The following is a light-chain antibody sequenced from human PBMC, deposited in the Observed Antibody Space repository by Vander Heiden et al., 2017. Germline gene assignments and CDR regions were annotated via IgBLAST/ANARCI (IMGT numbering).Light chain of an antibody. V-gene: IGKV1-5*03. Sequence: DIETTQSPSTLSASMGDRVTIICRASQNVSRWLSWFQQKPGKAPKVLIYEASTLKRGVPSRFSGSGSGTEFTLTISSLQPDDFATYYCQQYNTYPSITFGQGTRLDIK. CDR3: QQYNTYPSIT. J-gene: IGKJ5*01. CDR2: EAS. CDR1: QNVSRW.